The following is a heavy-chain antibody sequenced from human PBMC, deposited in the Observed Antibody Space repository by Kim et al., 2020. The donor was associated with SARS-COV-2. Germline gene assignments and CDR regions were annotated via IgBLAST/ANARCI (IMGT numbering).Heavy chain of an antibody. D-gene: IGHD3-10*01. CDR3: ARDMDLGSYYGMDV. V-gene: IGHV1-46*01. J-gene: IGHJ6*02. Sequence: AQKFQGRVNMTREASTSTVYMELSSLSSEDTAVYYCARDMDLGSYYGMDVWGQGTTVTVSS.